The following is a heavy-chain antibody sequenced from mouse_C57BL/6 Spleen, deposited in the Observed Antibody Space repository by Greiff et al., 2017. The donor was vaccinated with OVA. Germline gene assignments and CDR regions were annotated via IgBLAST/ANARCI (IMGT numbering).Heavy chain of an antibody. CDR2: IDPSDSYT. Sequence: QVQLQQPGAALVMPGASVKLSCKASGYTFTSYWMHWVKQRPGQGLEWIGEIDPSDSYTNYHQKFKGEYTLTVDKASSTAYMQLSSMTAEDTAVYYCARSRLRGAMDDWGKGTSVTVSS. J-gene: IGHJ4*01. CDR1: GYTFTSYW. CDR3: ARSRLRGAMDD. V-gene: IGHV1-69*01.